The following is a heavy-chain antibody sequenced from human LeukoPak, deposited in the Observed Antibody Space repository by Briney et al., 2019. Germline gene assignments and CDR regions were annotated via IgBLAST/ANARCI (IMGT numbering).Heavy chain of an antibody. Sequence: ASVTVSCKASGYTFTSYDINWVRQAPGQGLEWMGWMNPNSGNTGYAQKFQGRVTMTRNTSISTAYMELSSLRSEDTAVYYCARTGPETYYDFWSGYYGAYYYYYMDVWGKGTTVTVSS. CDR2: MNPNSGNT. V-gene: IGHV1-8*01. CDR1: GYTFTSYD. CDR3: ARTGPETYYDFWSGYYGAYYYYYMDV. J-gene: IGHJ6*03. D-gene: IGHD3-3*01.